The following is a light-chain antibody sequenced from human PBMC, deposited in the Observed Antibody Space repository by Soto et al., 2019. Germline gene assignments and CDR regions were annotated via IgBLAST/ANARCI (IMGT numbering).Light chain of an antibody. CDR3: QQSYSTPVT. CDR2: AAS. CDR1: QSISSY. V-gene: IGKV1-39*01. J-gene: IGKJ2*01. Sequence: DLQMTQSPSSLSASVGDRVTITCRASQSISSYLNWYQQKPGKAPKLLIYAASSLQSGVPSRFSGSRSGTDFTLTISSLQPEDFATYYCQQSYSTPVTFGQGTKLEI.